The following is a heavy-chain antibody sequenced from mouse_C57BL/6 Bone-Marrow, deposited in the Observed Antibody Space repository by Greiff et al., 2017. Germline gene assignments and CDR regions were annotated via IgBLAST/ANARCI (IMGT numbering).Heavy chain of an antibody. CDR1: EYEFPSHD. CDR3: SSPSGYWYFDF. CDR2: INSDGGST. V-gene: IGHV5-2*01. J-gene: IGHJ1*03. Sequence: EVKVLESGGGLVQPGESLKLSCESNEYEFPSHDMSWVRKTPEKRLELVAAINSDGGSTYYPDTMERRFIISRDNTKKTLYLQMSRLRSEDTAVYYGSSPSGYWYFDFWGTGTTVTVSS. D-gene: IGHD3-1*01.